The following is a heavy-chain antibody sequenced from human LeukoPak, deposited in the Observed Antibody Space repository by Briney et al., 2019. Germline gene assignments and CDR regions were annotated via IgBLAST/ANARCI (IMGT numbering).Heavy chain of an antibody. J-gene: IGHJ4*02. D-gene: IGHD4-17*01. CDR1: DGDIYTSPYY. CDR2: VYYSGST. V-gene: IGHV4-39*01. CDR3: ARFFKGGDNGDYSDY. Sequence: AETLSLTCTFSDGDIYTSPYYWGWIRQPPGKGLEWIGTVYYSGSTYYNPSLKSRVTISIDTSKKQFSLKVNSVTAADTAVYYCARFFKGGDNGDYSDYWGQGTLVTVSS.